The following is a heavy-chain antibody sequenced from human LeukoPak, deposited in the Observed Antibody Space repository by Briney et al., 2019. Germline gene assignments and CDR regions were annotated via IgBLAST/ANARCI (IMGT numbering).Heavy chain of an antibody. CDR3: SRDSELIAVAGTGGDY. CDR2: INPSGGST. J-gene: IGHJ4*02. V-gene: IGHV1-46*01. D-gene: IGHD6-19*01. Sequence: ASVKVSCKASGYTFTSYYMHWVRQAPGQGLEWMGIINPSGGSTSYAQKFQGRVTMTRDTSTSTVYTELSSLRSEDTAVYYCSRDSELIAVAGTGGDYWGQGTLVTVSS. CDR1: GYTFTSYY.